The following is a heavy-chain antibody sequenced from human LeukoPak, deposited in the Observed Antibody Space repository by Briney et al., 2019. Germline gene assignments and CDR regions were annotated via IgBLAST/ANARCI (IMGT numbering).Heavy chain of an antibody. Sequence: SETLSLTCTVSDDSIGDYYWSWIRQSAGKGLEWIGRVHLSGKRDYNPSLKSRVTISVDTSKNQFSLKLSSVTAADTAVYYCARDSSSWYLVDYWGQGTLVTVSS. CDR2: VHLSGKR. CDR3: ARDSSSWYLVDY. J-gene: IGHJ4*02. D-gene: IGHD6-13*01. CDR1: DDSIGDYY. V-gene: IGHV4-4*07.